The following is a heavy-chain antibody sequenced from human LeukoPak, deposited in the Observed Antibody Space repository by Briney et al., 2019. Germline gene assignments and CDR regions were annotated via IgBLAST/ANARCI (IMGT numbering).Heavy chain of an antibody. J-gene: IGHJ4*02. CDR3: ASVAAPKKYSSGWYGYNFDY. Sequence: SETLSLTCTVSGGSISSYYWSWIRQPAGKGLEWIGRIYTSGSTNYNPSLKSRVTMSVDTSKNQFSLKLSSLTAVDTAVYYCASVAAPKKYSSGWYGYNFDYWGQGTLVTVSS. D-gene: IGHD6-19*01. CDR1: GGSISSYY. CDR2: IYTSGST. V-gene: IGHV4-4*07.